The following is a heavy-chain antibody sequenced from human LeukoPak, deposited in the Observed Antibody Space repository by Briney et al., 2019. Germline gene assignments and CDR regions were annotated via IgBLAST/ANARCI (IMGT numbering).Heavy chain of an antibody. J-gene: IGHJ4*02. CDR2: ISAYNGNT. CDR3: ARDYDLFYLDY. CDR1: GYTFTNYG. Sequence: GASVKVSCKASGYTFTNYGISWVRQAPGRGLEWIGWISAYNGNTNYAQKLQGRVTMTTDTSTSTASMELRSLRSGDTAVYYGARDYDLFYLDYWGQGTLVIVSS. V-gene: IGHV1-18*01. D-gene: IGHD3-16*01.